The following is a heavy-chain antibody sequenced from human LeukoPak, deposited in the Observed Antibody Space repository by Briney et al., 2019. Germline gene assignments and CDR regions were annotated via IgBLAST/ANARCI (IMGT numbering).Heavy chain of an antibody. D-gene: IGHD1-7*01. CDR1: GFTFSSYA. J-gene: IGHJ4*02. Sequence: AGGSLRLSCAASGFTFSSYAMDWVRQAPGKGLEWVSAISGSGGSTYYADSVKGRFTISRDNSKNTLYLQMSSLRAEDTAVYYCARGSRIGTTYSIYWGQGTLVTVSS. V-gene: IGHV3-23*01. CDR3: ARGSRIGTTYSIY. CDR2: ISGSGGST.